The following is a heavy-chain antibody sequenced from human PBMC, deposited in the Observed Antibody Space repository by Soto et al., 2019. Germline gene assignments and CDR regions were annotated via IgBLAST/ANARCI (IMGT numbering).Heavy chain of an antibody. Sequence: GASVKVSFKASGYTFTGYYMHWVRQAPGQGLEWMGWINPNSGGTNYAQKFQGRVTMTRDTSISTAYMELSRLRSDDTAVYYCARDRIAAAGYYFDYWGQGTLVTVSS. J-gene: IGHJ4*02. CDR1: GYTFTGYY. V-gene: IGHV1-2*02. CDR2: INPNSGGT. D-gene: IGHD6-13*01. CDR3: ARDRIAAAGYYFDY.